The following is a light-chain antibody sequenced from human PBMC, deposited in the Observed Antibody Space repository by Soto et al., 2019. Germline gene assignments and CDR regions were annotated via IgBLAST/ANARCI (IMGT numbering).Light chain of an antibody. CDR1: QSVSGW. CDR2: DAP. J-gene: IGKJ1*01. CDR3: QQYETFSGT. V-gene: IGKV1-5*01. Sequence: DIQMTQSPSTLSASVGDTVTVTCRASQSVSGWLAWYQQKPGEAPKLLIYDAPALPRGVPSRFSGSGSVTQFDLNIASLQHDDFATYYCQQYETFSGTFGQGTQG.